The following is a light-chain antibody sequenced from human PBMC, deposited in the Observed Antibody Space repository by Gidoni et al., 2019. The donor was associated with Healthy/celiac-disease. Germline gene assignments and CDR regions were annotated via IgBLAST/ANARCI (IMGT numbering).Light chain of an antibody. CDR3: QKYNSALPFT. CDR1: QGISNY. J-gene: IGKJ3*01. CDR2: AAS. Sequence: DIQMTQSPSSLSASVGDRVTITCRASQGISNYLAWYQQKPGKVPKLLIYAASTLHSGVPSRFSGSGSGTDFTLTISSLQPEDVATYYCQKYNSALPFTFXPXTKVDIK. V-gene: IGKV1-27*01.